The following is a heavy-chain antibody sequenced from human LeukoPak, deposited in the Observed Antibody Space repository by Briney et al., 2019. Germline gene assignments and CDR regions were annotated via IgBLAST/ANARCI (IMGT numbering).Heavy chain of an antibody. J-gene: IGHJ6*03. Sequence: PGGSLRLSCAASGFTFDDYAMHWVRQAPGKGLEWVSLISWDGGSTYYADSVKGRFTISRDNSKNSLYLQMNSLRAEDTALYYCAKDKGDVRNYYYYYMDVWGKGTTVTVSS. CDR3: AKDKGDVRNYYYYYMDV. V-gene: IGHV3-43D*03. CDR1: GFTFDDYA. D-gene: IGHD1-14*01. CDR2: ISWDGGST.